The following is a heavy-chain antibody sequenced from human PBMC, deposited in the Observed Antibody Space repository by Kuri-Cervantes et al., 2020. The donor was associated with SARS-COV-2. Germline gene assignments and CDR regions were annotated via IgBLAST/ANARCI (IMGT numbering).Heavy chain of an antibody. CDR2: IWYDGSNK. CDR3: ARAFGGSYFNWFDP. V-gene: IGHV3-33*01. Sequence: GESLKISCAASGFTFSSYGMHWVRQAPGKGLEWVAVIWYDGSNKHYADSVKGRFTISRDNSKNTLYLQMNSLRAEDTAVYYCARAFGGSYFNWFDPWGQGTLVTVSS. D-gene: IGHD1-26*01. J-gene: IGHJ5*02. CDR1: GFTFSSYG.